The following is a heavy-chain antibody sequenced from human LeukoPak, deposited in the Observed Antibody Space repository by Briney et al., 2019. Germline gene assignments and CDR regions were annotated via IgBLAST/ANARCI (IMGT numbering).Heavy chain of an antibody. V-gene: IGHV3-30-3*01. D-gene: IGHD6-6*01. CDR1: GFTFSSYA. J-gene: IGHJ4*02. Sequence: GRSLRLSCAASGFTFSSYAMHWVRQAPGKGLEWVAVISYDGSNKYYADSVKGRFTISRDNSKNTLYLQMNSLRAEDTAVYYCARPPGEYSSSPRDYWGQGTLVTVSS. CDR3: ARPPGEYSSSPRDY. CDR2: ISYDGSNK.